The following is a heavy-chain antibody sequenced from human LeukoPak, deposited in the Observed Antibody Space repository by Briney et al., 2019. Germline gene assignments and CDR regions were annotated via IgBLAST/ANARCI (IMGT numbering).Heavy chain of an antibody. CDR3: ARGALMYYYDSNGYSFDY. J-gene: IGHJ4*02. CDR2: IYHSGST. D-gene: IGHD3-22*01. Sequence: SETLSLXCTVSGYYISSGYYWAWIRQPPGKGLEWIGSIYHSGSTYYNPSLKSRVNISVDTSKNQFSLKLSSVTAADTAVYYCARGALMYYYDSNGYSFDYWGQGTLVTVSS. CDR1: GYYISSGYY. V-gene: IGHV4-38-2*02.